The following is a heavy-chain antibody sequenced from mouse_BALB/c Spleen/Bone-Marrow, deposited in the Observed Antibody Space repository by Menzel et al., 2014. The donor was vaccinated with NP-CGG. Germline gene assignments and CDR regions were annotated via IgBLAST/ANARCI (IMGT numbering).Heavy chain of an antibody. V-gene: IGHV5-12-1*01. CDR3: ARRYGYGAMDY. Sequence: EVKLMESGGGLVKPGGSLKLSCAASGFAFSSYDMSWVRQTPEKRLEWVAYISSGGGSTYYPDTVKGRFTISRDNAKNTLYLQMSSLKSEDTAMYYCARRYGYGAMDYWGQGTSVTVSS. D-gene: IGHD1-2*01. J-gene: IGHJ4*01. CDR2: ISSGGGST. CDR1: GFAFSSYD.